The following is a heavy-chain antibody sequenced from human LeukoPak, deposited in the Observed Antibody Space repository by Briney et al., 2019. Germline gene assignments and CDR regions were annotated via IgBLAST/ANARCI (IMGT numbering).Heavy chain of an antibody. CDR2: IYYSGST. J-gene: IGHJ3*02. CDR3: ASGRGLYSFYAFDI. Sequence: SETLSLTCTVSGGSISSYYWSWIRQPPGKGLEWIGYIYYSGSTDYNPSPRSRVTISVDTSKSQFSLKLSSVTAADTAVYYCASGRGLYSFYAFDIWGQGTMVTVSS. V-gene: IGHV4-59*01. CDR1: GGSISSYY. D-gene: IGHD5-18*01.